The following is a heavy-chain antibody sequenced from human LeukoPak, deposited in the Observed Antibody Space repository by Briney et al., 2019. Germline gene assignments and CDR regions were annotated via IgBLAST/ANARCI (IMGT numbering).Heavy chain of an antibody. J-gene: IGHJ4*02. D-gene: IGHD6-13*01. V-gene: IGHV3-23*01. CDR2: ISNNGGYT. Sequence: PGGSLRLSCAASGFTFSSSAMSWVRQAPGKGLEWVSAISNNGGYTYYADSVQGRFTISRDNSKSTLCLQMNSLRAEDTAVYYCARDVTGSSWTDYWGQGTLVTVSS. CDR3: ARDVTGSSWTDY. CDR1: GFTFSSSA.